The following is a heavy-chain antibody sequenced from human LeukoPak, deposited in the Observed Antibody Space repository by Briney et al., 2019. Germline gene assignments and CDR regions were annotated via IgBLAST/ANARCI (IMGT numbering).Heavy chain of an antibody. CDR3: AKDMIQEGYGSGSYYGSLFDY. Sequence: PGGSLRLSCAASGFTFSIYAMSWVRQAPGKGLEWVSAISGSGGSTYYADSVKGRFTISRDNSKNTLYLQMNSLRAEDTAVYYCAKDMIQEGYGSGSYYGSLFDYWGQGTLVTVSS. J-gene: IGHJ4*02. CDR1: GFTFSIYA. CDR2: ISGSGGST. V-gene: IGHV3-23*01. D-gene: IGHD3-10*01.